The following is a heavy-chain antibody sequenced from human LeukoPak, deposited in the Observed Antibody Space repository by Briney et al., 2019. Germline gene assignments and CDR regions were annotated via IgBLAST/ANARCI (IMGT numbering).Heavy chain of an antibody. D-gene: IGHD3-3*01. CDR1: GFTFSSYA. CDR3: AKGGLQSSEWLPPLNY. J-gene: IGHJ4*02. Sequence: QPGGSLRLSCAASGFTFSSYAMSWVRQAPGKGLEWVSAISGSGGSTYYADSVKGRFTISRDITKNTLYLQMNSLRAEDTATYYCAKGGLQSSEWLPPLNYWGQGTLVTVPS. CDR2: ISGSGGST. V-gene: IGHV3-23*01.